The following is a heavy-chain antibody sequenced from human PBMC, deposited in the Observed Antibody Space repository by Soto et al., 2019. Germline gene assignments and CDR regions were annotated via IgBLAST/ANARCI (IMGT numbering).Heavy chain of an antibody. CDR1: GYPVTAYY. Sequence: QLHLVQSGAVVKKPGASVTVSCSASGYPVTAYYMHWVRQAPGRGLEWMGGINPATGAAKYTQTFQGRVTMTEDTSTSTVFMEPSGLTSEDTAVFYCARGGGVGVAGSAAFDMWGQGTLVTVSS. J-gene: IGHJ3*02. D-gene: IGHD3-3*01. V-gene: IGHV1-2*02. CDR3: ARGGGVGVAGSAAFDM. CDR2: INPATGAA.